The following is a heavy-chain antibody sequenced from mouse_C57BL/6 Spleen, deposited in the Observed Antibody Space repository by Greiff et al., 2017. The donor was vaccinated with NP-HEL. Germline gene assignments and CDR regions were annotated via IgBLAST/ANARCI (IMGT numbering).Heavy chain of an antibody. V-gene: IGHV1-54*01. Sequence: VQLQQSGAELVRPGTSVKVSCKASGYAFTNYLIEWVKQRPGQGLEWIGVINPGSGGTNYNEKFKGKATLTADKSSSTAYMQLSSLTSEDSAVYFCAREGDGYPLGYWGQGTTLTVSS. J-gene: IGHJ2*01. CDR1: GYAFTNYL. CDR2: INPGSGGT. D-gene: IGHD2-3*01. CDR3: AREGDGYPLGY.